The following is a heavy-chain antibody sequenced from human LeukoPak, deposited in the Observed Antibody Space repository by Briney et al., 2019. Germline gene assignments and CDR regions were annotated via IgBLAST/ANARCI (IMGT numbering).Heavy chain of an antibody. V-gene: IGHV4-39*01. Sequence: SETLSLTCTVSGGSISSSSYYWGWIRQPPGKGLEWIGSIYYSGSTYYNPSLKSRVTISVDTSKNQFPLKLSSVTAADTAVYYCASESGDFWSGFNYDYWGQGTLVTVSS. D-gene: IGHD3-3*01. CDR3: ASESGDFWSGFNYDY. CDR1: GGSISSSSYY. CDR2: IYYSGST. J-gene: IGHJ4*02.